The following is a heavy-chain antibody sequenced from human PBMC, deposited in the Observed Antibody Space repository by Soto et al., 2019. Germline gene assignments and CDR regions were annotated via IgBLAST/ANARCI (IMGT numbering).Heavy chain of an antibody. Sequence: SETLSLTCAVYGGSFSGYYWSWIRQPPGKGLEWIGEINHSGSTNYNPSLKSRVTISVDTSKNQFSLKLSSVTAADTAVYYCARGKDILTGPGWFDPWGQGTLVTVSS. J-gene: IGHJ5*02. CDR3: ARGKDILTGPGWFDP. CDR1: GGSFSGYY. D-gene: IGHD3-9*01. V-gene: IGHV4-34*01. CDR2: INHSGST.